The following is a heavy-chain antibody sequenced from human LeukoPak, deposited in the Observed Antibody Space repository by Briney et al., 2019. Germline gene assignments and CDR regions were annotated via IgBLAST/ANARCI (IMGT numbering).Heavy chain of an antibody. V-gene: IGHV3-7*01. Sequence: GGSLRLSCAASGFIFSEYWMSWVRQAPGKGPEWVANMKEDGGEINYVDSVKGRFTISRDNAKNSLELQMNRLRAEDTAVYYCVRDRGYSTFDYWGQGTLATVSS. CDR2: MKEDGGEI. CDR3: VRDRGYSTFDY. CDR1: GFIFSEYW. J-gene: IGHJ4*02. D-gene: IGHD4-23*01.